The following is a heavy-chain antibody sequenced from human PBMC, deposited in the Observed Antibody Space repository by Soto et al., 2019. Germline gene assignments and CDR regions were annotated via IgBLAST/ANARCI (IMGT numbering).Heavy chain of an antibody. Sequence: QITLKESGPTLVRPTQTLTLTCAFSGFSLSTSGVGVGCIRHPPGKALEWLAVIYWDDRKHYSPSLRSRLTITKDTSKNQVVLTMTNMDPMDTGTYYCAHKGPEDWPLDYWGQGTLVTVSS. CDR3: AHKGPEDWPLDY. V-gene: IGHV2-5*02. J-gene: IGHJ4*02. CDR2: IYWDDRK. D-gene: IGHD3-9*01. CDR1: GFSLSTSGVG.